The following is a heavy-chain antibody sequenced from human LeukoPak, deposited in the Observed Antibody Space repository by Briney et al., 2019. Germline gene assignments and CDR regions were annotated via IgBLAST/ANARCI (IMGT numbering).Heavy chain of an antibody. CDR1: GYTFTGYY. CDR2: INPNSGGT. CDR3: ARGQGLGSSSFGY. Sequence: ASVKVSCKASGYTFTGYYMHWVRQAPGQGLEWMGWINPNSGGTNYAQKFQGRVTMTRDTSISTAYMELSRLRSDDTAVYYCARGQGLGSSSFGYWGQGTLVTVSS. J-gene: IGHJ4*02. D-gene: IGHD6-6*01. V-gene: IGHV1-2*02.